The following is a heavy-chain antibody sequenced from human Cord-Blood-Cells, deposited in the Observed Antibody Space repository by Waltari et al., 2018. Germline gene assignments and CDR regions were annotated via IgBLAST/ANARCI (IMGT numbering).Heavy chain of an antibody. J-gene: IGHJ5*02. V-gene: IGHV1-18*01. CDR2: ISGNRSTT. CDR1: GYTFTSYG. D-gene: IGHD2-2*01. CDR3: AVGVPAANRVDP. Sequence: QVQLVQSGAEVKKPGASVKVSCKASGYTFTSYGISWVRQAPGQGLEWMGWISGNRSTTIYTQKLQGRVTMTTDTSTSTVYSEVRSLRSCDSAVYYWAVGVPAANRVDPWRQGTLVTVSS.